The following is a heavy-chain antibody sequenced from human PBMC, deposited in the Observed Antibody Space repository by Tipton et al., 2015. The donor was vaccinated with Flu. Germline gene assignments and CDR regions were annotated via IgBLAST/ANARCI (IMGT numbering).Heavy chain of an antibody. Sequence: LRLSCAVYGGSFSGYYWSWIRQPPGKGLEWIGEINHSGSTNYNPSLKSRVTISVDTSKNQFSLKLSSVTAADTAVYYCARHALPTLTLDYWGQGTLVTVSS. CDR2: INHSGST. J-gene: IGHJ4*02. CDR1: GGSFSGYY. V-gene: IGHV4-34*01. D-gene: IGHD4-17*01. CDR3: ARHALPTLTLDY.